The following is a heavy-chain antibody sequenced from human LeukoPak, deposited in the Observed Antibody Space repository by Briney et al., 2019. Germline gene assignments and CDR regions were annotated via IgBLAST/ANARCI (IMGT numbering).Heavy chain of an antibody. Sequence: ASVKVSCKASGYTFTGYYMHWVRQAPGQGPEWMGWINPNSGGTNYAQKFQGRVTMTRDMSTSTVYMELSSLRSEDTAVYYCASSWWELHEARFDYWGQGTLVTVS. CDR1: GYTFTGYY. V-gene: IGHV1-2*02. CDR3: ASSWWELHEARFDY. CDR2: INPNSGGT. J-gene: IGHJ4*02. D-gene: IGHD1-26*01.